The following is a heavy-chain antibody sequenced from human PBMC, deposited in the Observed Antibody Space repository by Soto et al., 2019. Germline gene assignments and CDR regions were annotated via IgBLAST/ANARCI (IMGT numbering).Heavy chain of an antibody. CDR2: VSGSGGST. CDR1: GFTFRSYA. D-gene: IGHD5-18*01. V-gene: IGHV3-23*01. CDR3: AKLQSYRYGAGSYFDY. Sequence: EVQLLESGGDLVQPGGSLRLSCAASGFTFRSYAMSWVRQAPGKGLEWVSEVSGSGGSTDYVDFVKGRFTISRDNYKNTRYLQMISLRADETAVDYCAKLQSYRYGAGSYFDYWGQVTLVTVSA. J-gene: IGHJ4*02.